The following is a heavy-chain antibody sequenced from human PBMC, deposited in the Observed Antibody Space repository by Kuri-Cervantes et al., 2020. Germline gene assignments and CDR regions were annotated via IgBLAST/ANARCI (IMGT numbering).Heavy chain of an antibody. Sequence: GGSLRLSCAASGFTFDDYGMSWVRQAPGKGLEWVSAISGSGGSTYYADSVKGRFTISRDNSKNTLYLQMNSLRAEDTAVYYCARARNFGIVGFDPWGQGTLVTVSS. CDR3: ARARNFGIVGFDP. V-gene: IGHV3-23*01. CDR2: ISGSGGST. J-gene: IGHJ5*02. D-gene: IGHD3-16*01. CDR1: GFTFDDYG.